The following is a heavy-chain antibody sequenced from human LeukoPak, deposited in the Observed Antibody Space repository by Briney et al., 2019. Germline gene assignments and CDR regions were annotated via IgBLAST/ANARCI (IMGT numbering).Heavy chain of an antibody. J-gene: IGHJ5*02. V-gene: IGHV3-7*01. Sequence: PGGSLRLSCAASGFTFSSYWMSWVRQAPGKGLEWVANIKQDGSEKYYVDSVKGRFTISRDNSKNTLYLQMNSLRAEDTAVYYCARGHGSGSYYPTPFDPWGQGTLVTVSS. CDR3: ARGHGSGSYYPTPFDP. D-gene: IGHD3-10*01. CDR2: IKQDGSEK. CDR1: GFTFSSYW.